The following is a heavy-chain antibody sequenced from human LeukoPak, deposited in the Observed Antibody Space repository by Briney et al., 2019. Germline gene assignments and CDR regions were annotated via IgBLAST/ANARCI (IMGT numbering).Heavy chain of an antibody. D-gene: IGHD1-1*01. CDR1: GFTFRSYE. J-gene: IGHJ3*02. CDR3: ASLERVDAFDI. V-gene: IGHV3-48*03. Sequence: GGSLRLSCAASGFTFRSYEMNWVRQAPGKGLEWVSYISSSGSTIYYADSVKGRFTISRDNAKNSLYLQMNSLRAEDTAVYYCASLERVDAFDIWGQGTMVTVSS. CDR2: ISSSGSTI.